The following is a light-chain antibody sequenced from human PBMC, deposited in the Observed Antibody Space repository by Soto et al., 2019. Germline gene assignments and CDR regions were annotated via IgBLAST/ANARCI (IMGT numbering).Light chain of an antibody. J-gene: IGKJ4*01. Sequence: EIVMTQSPATLSLSPGERATLSCRASQSVSSNLAWYQQKPGQAPRLLIYGASTRATGVPARFSGSGSGTEFTLTISRLEPEDFAVYYCQQFSSYPLTFGGGTKVDI. CDR1: QSVSSN. CDR2: GAS. CDR3: QQFSSYPLT. V-gene: IGKV3-15*01.